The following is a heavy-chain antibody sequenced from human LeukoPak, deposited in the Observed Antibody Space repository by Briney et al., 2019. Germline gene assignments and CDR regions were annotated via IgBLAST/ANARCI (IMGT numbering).Heavy chain of an antibody. D-gene: IGHD3-22*01. CDR3: ATQIYASYYDSSGYSATFDY. V-gene: IGHV1-24*01. CDR2: FDPEDGET. CDR1: GYTLTELS. Sequence: GASVKVSCKVSGYTLTELSMHWVRQAPGKGLEWMGGFDPEDGETIYAQKLQGRATMTEDTSTDTAYMELSSLRSEDTAVYYCATQIYASYYDSSGYSATFDYWGQGTLVTVSS. J-gene: IGHJ4*02.